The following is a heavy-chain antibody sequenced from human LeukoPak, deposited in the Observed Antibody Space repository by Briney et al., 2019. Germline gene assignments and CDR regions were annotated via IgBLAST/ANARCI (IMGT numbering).Heavy chain of an antibody. Sequence: SETLSLTCTVSGGSISSYYWSWIRQPAGKGLEWIGRIYTSGSTNYNPSLKSRVTMSVDTSKNQFSLKLSSVTAADTAVYYCARDVSAYYYDSSGYYDYWGQGTLVTVSS. CDR1: GGSISSYY. CDR3: ARDVSAYYYDSSGYYDY. D-gene: IGHD3-22*01. J-gene: IGHJ4*02. V-gene: IGHV4-4*07. CDR2: IYTSGST.